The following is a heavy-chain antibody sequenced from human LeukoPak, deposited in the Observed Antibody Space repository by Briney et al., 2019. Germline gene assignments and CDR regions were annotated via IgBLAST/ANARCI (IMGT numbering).Heavy chain of an antibody. CDR3: TRHGVRGGFDY. J-gene: IGHJ4*02. Sequence: SQTLSLTRTVSGGSISSGTYYWSWIRQPAGKGLEWIGRIYTSGSTIYNPSLKSRVTISVDTSKNQFSLKLSSVTAADTAVYYCTRHGVRGGFDYWGQGTLVTVSS. CDR1: GGSISSGTYY. D-gene: IGHD3-10*01. V-gene: IGHV4-61*02. CDR2: IYTSGST.